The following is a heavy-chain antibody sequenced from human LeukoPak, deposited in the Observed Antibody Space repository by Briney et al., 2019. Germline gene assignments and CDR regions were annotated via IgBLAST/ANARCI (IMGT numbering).Heavy chain of an antibody. CDR3: ARGFCSGGSCPTFDY. V-gene: IGHV4-61*02. Sequence: SETLSLTCTVSGGSISSGSYYWSWIRQPAGKGLEWIGRIYTSGSTNYNPSLKSRVTISGDTSKNQFSLKLSSVTAADTAVYYCARGFCSGGSCPTFDYWGQGTLVTVSS. D-gene: IGHD2-15*01. CDR1: GGSISSGSYY. J-gene: IGHJ4*02. CDR2: IYTSGST.